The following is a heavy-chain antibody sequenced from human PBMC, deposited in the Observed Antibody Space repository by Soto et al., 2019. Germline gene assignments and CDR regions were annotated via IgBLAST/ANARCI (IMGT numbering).Heavy chain of an antibody. CDR1: GGTFSSYA. CDR2: IIPIFGTA. D-gene: IGHD2-8*01. V-gene: IGHV1-69*01. CDR3: ARVQTVLMVYAPQKGGYYYYGMDV. Sequence: QVQLVQSGAEVKKPGSSVKVSCKASGGTFSSYAISWVRQAPGQGLEWMGGIIPIFGTANYAQKFQGRVTITADESTSTAYMELSSLRSEDTAVYYCARVQTVLMVYAPQKGGYYYYGMDVWGQGTTVTVSS. J-gene: IGHJ6*02.